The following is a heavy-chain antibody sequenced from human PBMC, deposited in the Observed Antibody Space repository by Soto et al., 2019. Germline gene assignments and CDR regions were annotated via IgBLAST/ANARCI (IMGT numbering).Heavy chain of an antibody. D-gene: IGHD2-21*02. CDR1: GDTFTEYY. CDR3: ARGGHVVVVTAALDY. Sequence: QVQLMQSGAEVKKPGASAMVSCKASGDTFTEYYIHWVRQAPGQGLEWMGTVNPSGGHTTYAQHFLGRLTMTRDTSTSTLYMELTSLTSEDTAVYYCARGGHVVVVTAALDYWGQGTIVTVSS. CDR2: VNPSGGHT. V-gene: IGHV1-46*01. J-gene: IGHJ4*02.